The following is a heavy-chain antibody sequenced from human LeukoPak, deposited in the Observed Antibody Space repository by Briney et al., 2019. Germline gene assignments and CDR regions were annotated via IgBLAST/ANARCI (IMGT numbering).Heavy chain of an antibody. V-gene: IGHV1-2*02. J-gene: IGHJ4*02. CDR3: ARTPLHYYDSSGYYDY. Sequence: ASVKVSCKASGYTFTRYYMHWVRHTPRQRREWIGYINPNSGGTNYAQKFQGRVTMTRDTSISTAYTELSSLRSEDTTVYYCARTPLHYYDSSGYYDYWGQGTLVTVSS. CDR2: INPNSGGT. D-gene: IGHD3-22*01. CDR1: GYTFTRYY.